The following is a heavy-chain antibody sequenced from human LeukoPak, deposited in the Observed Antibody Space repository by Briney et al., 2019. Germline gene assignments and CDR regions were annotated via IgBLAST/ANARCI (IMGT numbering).Heavy chain of an antibody. V-gene: IGHV4-59*08. Sequence: PSETLSLTCTVPGGSISSYYWSWIRQPPGKGLEWIGNIYDSGSTNYNPSLKSRVTISVDTSKNQFSLKLSSVTAADTAVYYCARRGKTAMIRSVHYYYGMDVWGQGTTVTVSS. CDR2: IYDSGST. CDR1: GGSISSYY. D-gene: IGHD2-21*02. CDR3: ARRGKTAMIRSVHYYYGMDV. J-gene: IGHJ6*02.